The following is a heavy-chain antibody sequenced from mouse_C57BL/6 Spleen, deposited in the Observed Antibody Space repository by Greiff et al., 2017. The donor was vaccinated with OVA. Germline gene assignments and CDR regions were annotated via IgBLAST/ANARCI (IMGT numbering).Heavy chain of an antibody. CDR1: GYTFTSYW. V-gene: IGHV1-55*01. CDR2: IYPGSGST. CDR3: ARTRGYVDAMDY. Sequence: QVQLQQPGAELVKPGASVKMSCKASGYTFTSYWITWVKQRPGQGLEWIGDIYPGSGSTNYNEKFKSKATLTVDTSSSTAYMQLSSLTSEDSAVYYCARTRGYVDAMDYWGQGTSVTVSS. D-gene: IGHD3-1*01. J-gene: IGHJ4*01.